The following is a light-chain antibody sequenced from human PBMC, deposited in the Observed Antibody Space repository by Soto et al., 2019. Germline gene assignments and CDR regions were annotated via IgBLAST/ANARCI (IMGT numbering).Light chain of an antibody. CDR1: QSVSSN. CDR3: QQYNKWPPYT. Sequence: EIVMTQSPAKLSVSPGERATLSCRASQSVSSNLAWYQQKPGQGPRLLIYGASTRATSIPARFSGSGSGTEFTLTINSLQSEDFAVYYCQQYNKWPPYTFGQGTTLEIK. V-gene: IGKV3-15*01. CDR2: GAS. J-gene: IGKJ2*01.